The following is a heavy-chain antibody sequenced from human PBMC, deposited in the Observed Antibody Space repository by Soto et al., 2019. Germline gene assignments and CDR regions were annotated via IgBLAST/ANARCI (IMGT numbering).Heavy chain of an antibody. CDR1: GFTVSSNY. CDR2: IYSGGCT. V-gene: IGHV3-53*01. CDR3: ARGQNGGELLFDY. D-gene: IGHD3-10*01. Sequence: PGGSLRLSCAASGFTVSSNYMSWVRQAPGKGLEWVSVIYSGGCTYYADSVKGRFTISRDNSKNTLYLQMNSLRAEDTAVYYCARGQNGGELLFDYWGQGTLVTVSS. J-gene: IGHJ4*02.